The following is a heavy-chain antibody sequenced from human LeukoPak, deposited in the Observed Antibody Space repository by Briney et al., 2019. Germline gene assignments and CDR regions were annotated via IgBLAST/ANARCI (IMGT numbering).Heavy chain of an antibody. D-gene: IGHD6-13*01. V-gene: IGHV3-7*01. J-gene: IGHJ6*02. CDR1: GFTFSSYW. CDR3: ARGIAAAAPGGMDV. CDR2: IKQDGSEK. Sequence: GGSLRLSCAASGFTFSSYWMSWVRQAPGKGLEWVANIKQDGSEKYYVDSVKGRFTISRDNAKNSLYLQMNSLRAEDTAVYYCARGIAAAAPGGMDVWGQGTTVTVSS.